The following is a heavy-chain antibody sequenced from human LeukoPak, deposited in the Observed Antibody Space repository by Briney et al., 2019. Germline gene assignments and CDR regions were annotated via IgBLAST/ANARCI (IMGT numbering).Heavy chain of an antibody. V-gene: IGHV4-61*02. CDR3: ARDRMDYYGSGDGFDY. J-gene: IGHJ4*02. CDR2: IYTSGST. D-gene: IGHD3-10*01. CDR1: GGSISSGSYY. Sequence: SQTLSLTCTVSGGSISSGSYYWSWIRQPAGKGLEWIGRIYTSGSTNYNPSLKSRVTISVDTSKNQFSLKLSSVTAADTAVYYCARDRMDYYGSGDGFDYWGQGTLVTVSS.